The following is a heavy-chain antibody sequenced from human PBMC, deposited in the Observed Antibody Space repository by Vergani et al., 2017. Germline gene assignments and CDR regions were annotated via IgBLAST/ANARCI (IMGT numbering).Heavy chain of an antibody. CDR3: ARLVTTVTTGGY. CDR1: GGPISSSSYY. D-gene: IGHD4-17*01. Sequence: QLQLQESGPGLVKPSETLSLTCTVSGGPISSSSYYWGWIRQPPGKGLEWIGSIYYSGSTYYNPSLKSRVTISVDTSKNQFSLRPSSVTAADTAVYYCARLVTTVTTGGYWGQGTLVTVSS. V-gene: IGHV4-39*01. CDR2: IYYSGST. J-gene: IGHJ4*02.